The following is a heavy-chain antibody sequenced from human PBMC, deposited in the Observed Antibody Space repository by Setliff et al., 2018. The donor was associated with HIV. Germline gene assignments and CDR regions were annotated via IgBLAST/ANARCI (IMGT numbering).Heavy chain of an antibody. D-gene: IGHD2-2*01. V-gene: IGHV1-18*01. CDR1: GYTFTSYG. J-gene: IGHJ6*03. CDR3: ARGYCSSTSCYAYYSYYMDV. Sequence: ASVKVSCKASGYTFTSYGISWVRQAPGQGLEWMGWISADNGNTNYAQKLQGRVTMTTDTSTSTDYMELRSLRSDDTAVYYCARGYCSSTSCYAYYSYYMDVWGKGTTVTVSS. CDR2: ISADNGNT.